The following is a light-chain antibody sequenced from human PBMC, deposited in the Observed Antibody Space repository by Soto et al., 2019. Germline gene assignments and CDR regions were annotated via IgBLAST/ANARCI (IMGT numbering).Light chain of an antibody. CDR3: QTWGSGIQV. J-gene: IGLJ2*01. CDR2: VNSDGSH. Sequence: QSVLTQSPSASASLGASVKVTCTLSSGYSNYAIAWHQQQPEKGPRFLMKVNSDGSHAKGDGIPDRFSGSSSGTERYLIISSLQSEDEADYYCQTWGSGIQVFGGGTKLTVL. CDR1: SGYSNYA. V-gene: IGLV4-69*01.